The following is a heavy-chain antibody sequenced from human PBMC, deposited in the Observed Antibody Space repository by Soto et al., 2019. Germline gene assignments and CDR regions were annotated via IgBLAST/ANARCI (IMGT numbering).Heavy chain of an antibody. CDR3: AKSRVDSGRGYFDL. CDR1: GFTFSIYP. J-gene: IGHJ2*01. D-gene: IGHD6-25*01. CDR2: IGTTGGDT. V-gene: IGHV3-23*01. Sequence: EVQLLESGGGLVQPGGSLRLSCAASGFTFSIYPMSWVRQTPEKGLEWVSTIGTTGGDTYYADSERGRSTISRDDSKNTLYLQMSSRRAEESAVYYCAKSRVDSGRGYFDLWGRGTLVTVSS.